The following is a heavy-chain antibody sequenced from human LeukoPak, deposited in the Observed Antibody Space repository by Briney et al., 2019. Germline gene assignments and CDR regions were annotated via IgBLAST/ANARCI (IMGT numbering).Heavy chain of an antibody. V-gene: IGHV3-74*01. CDR1: GFIFSEYW. D-gene: IGHD2/OR15-2a*01. CDR2: IGPDGTRI. Sequence: GGSLRLSCVGSGFIFSEYWMHWVRQGPGKRLQWVARIGPDGTRITYADSVKDRVTISRDNVKNTLYLQMSSLGAGDTAVYCCIREPKYQRNFKYWGQGTLLTVSS. CDR3: IREPKYQRNFKY. J-gene: IGHJ4*02.